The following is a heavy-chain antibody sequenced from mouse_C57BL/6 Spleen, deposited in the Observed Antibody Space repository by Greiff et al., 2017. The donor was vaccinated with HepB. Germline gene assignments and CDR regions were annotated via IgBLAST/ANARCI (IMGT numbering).Heavy chain of an antibody. J-gene: IGHJ4*01. CDR3: ARQLRLYAMDY. D-gene: IGHD3-2*02. V-gene: IGHV1-64*01. CDR1: GYTLTSYW. CDR2: IHPNSGST. Sequence: QVQLQQPGAELVKPGASVKLSCKASGYTLTSYWMHWVKQRPGQGLEWIGMIHPNSGSTNYNEKFTSKATLTVDKSSSTAYMQLSSLTSEDSAVYYWARQLRLYAMDYWGQGTSVTVSS.